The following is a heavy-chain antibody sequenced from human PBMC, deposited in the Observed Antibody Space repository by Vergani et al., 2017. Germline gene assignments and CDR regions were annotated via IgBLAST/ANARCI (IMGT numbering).Heavy chain of an antibody. CDR3: AKGPPYCSSTSCYFDY. CDR2: ISWNSGSI. J-gene: IGHJ4*02. Sequence: EVQLVESGGGLVQPGRSLRLSCAASGFTFDDYAMHWVRHAPGKGLEWVSGISWNSGSIGYADSVKGRFTISRDNAKNSLYLQMNSLRAEDTALYYCAKGPPYCSSTSCYFDYWGQGTLVTVSS. CDR1: GFTFDDYA. V-gene: IGHV3-9*01. D-gene: IGHD2-2*01.